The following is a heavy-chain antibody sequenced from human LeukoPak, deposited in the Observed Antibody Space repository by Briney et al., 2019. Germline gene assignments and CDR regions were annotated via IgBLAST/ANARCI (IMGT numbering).Heavy chain of an antibody. J-gene: IGHJ4*02. D-gene: IGHD3-22*01. CDR2: IYYSGST. Sequence: PSETPSLTCTVSGGSISNTNYYWGWIRQPPGKGLEWIGSIYYSGSTYYNPSLKSRVTISIDTSKNQFSLKLSSVTAADTAMYYCARDTSDSSGYYLDYWGQGTLVTVSS. CDR1: GGSISNTNYY. CDR3: ARDTSDSSGYYLDY. V-gene: IGHV4-39*07.